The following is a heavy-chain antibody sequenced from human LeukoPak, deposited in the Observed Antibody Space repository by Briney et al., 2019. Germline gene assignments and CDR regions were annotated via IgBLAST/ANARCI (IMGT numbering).Heavy chain of an antibody. D-gene: IGHD3-9*01. J-gene: IGHJ3*02. V-gene: IGHV4-34*01. CDR1: GGAFSGYH. Sequence: SETLSLTCAVYGGAFSGYHWSWIRQPPGKGLEWIRAINHSGSTNYNPSLKSRVTISVDTSKNQFSLKLSSVTAADTAVYYCARVLRYFDWLLTYDAFDIWGQGTMVTVSS. CDR3: ARVLRYFDWLLTYDAFDI. CDR2: INHSGST.